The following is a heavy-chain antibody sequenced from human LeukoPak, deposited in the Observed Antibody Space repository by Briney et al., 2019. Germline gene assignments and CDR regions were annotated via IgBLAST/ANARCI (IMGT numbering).Heavy chain of an antibody. CDR2: INHSGST. Sequence: PSETLSLTCAVYGGCFSGYYWSWIRQPPGKGLEWIGEINHSGSTNYNPSLKSRVTISVDTSKNQFSLKLSSVTAADTAVYYCARGGAWGSDRYARRNCFDPWGQGTLVTVSS. CDR3: ARGGAWGSDRYARRNCFDP. D-gene: IGHD3-16*02. V-gene: IGHV4-34*01. J-gene: IGHJ5*02. CDR1: GGCFSGYY.